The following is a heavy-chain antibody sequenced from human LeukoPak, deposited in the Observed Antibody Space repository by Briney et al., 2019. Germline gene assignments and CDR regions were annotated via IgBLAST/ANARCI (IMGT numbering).Heavy chain of an antibody. CDR1: GGSFSGYY. CDR3: ARTPVVSRAFDI. J-gene: IGHJ3*02. CDR2: IDHSGST. D-gene: IGHD3-22*01. Sequence: SETLSLTCAVYGGSFSGYYWSWIRQPPGKGLEWIGEIDHSGSTNYNPSLKSRVTISVDTSKNQFSLKLSSVTAADTAVYYCARTPVVSRAFDIWGQGTMVTVSS. V-gene: IGHV4-34*01.